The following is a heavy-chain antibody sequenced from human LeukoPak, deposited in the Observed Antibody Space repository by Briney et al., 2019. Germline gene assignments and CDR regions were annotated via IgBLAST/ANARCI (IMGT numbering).Heavy chain of an antibody. V-gene: IGHV3-23*01. CDR1: GFTFSSYG. CDR2: ISGSGGST. D-gene: IGHD3-22*01. J-gene: IGHJ3*02. CDR3: AKDPYYYESSGYFFGAFDI. Sequence: GGSLRLSCAASGFTFSSYGVSWVRQAPGKGLEWVSAISGSGGSTYYADSVKGRFTISRDNSKNTLYLQINSLRAEDTAVYYCAKDPYYYESSGYFFGAFDIWGQGTMVTVSS.